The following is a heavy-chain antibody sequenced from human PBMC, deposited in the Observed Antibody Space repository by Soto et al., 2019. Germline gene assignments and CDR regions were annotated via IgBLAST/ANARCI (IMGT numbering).Heavy chain of an antibody. CDR2: ISAYNGNT. CDR3: ARDGLEYSSSSVWFDP. CDR1: GYTFTSYD. J-gene: IGHJ5*02. V-gene: IGHV1-18*01. Sequence: ASVKVSCKASGYTFTSYDINWVRQATGQGLEWMGWISAYNGNTNYAQKLQGRVTMTTDTSTSTAYMELRSLRSDDTAVYYCARDGLEYSSSSVWFDPWGQGTLVTVSS. D-gene: IGHD6-6*01.